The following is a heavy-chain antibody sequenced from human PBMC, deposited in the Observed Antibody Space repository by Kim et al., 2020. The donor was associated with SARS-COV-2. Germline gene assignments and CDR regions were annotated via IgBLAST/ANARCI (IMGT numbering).Heavy chain of an antibody. J-gene: IGHJ4*02. Sequence: YYADSGEGRFTISRDNSKNTLYLQMNRQRAEDRAVYYCAKAGDYGDYFDYWGQGTLVTVSS. CDR3: AKAGDYGDYFDY. D-gene: IGHD4-17*01. V-gene: IGHV3-23*01.